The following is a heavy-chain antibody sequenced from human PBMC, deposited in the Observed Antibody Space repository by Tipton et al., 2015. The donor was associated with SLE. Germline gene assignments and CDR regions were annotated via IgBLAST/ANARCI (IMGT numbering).Heavy chain of an antibody. J-gene: IGHJ4*02. CDR2: INHSGST. CDR1: GGSFSGYY. CDR3: ARKGNCSGGSCFDY. Sequence: TPSLTCSVYGGSFSGYYWSWIRQPPGKGLEWIGEINHSGSTNYNPSLKSRVTISVDTSKNQFSLKLSSVTAADTAVYYCARKGNCSGGSCFDYWGQGTLVTVSS. V-gene: IGHV4-34*01. D-gene: IGHD2-15*01.